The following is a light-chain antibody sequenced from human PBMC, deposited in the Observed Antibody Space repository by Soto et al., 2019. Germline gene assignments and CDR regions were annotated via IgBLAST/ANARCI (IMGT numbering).Light chain of an antibody. CDR2: EVT. Sequence: QCVLNQPASVSGSPGESVTISCTATSSDVENYKLVSWYQQHPGKAPKLIIYEVTKRPSGVSNRFSGSKSANTASLTISGLQPEDEADYYCCSSVGSYVFGTGTKVTVL. CDR3: CSSVGSYV. J-gene: IGLJ1*01. V-gene: IGLV2-23*02. CDR1: SSDVENYKL.